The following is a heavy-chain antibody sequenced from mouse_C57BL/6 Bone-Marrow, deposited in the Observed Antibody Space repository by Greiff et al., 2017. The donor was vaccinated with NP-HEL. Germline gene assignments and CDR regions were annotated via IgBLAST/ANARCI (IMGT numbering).Heavy chain of an antibody. V-gene: IGHV7-1*01. CDR2: SRNKANDYTT. J-gene: IGHJ1*03. CDR1: GFTFSDFY. D-gene: IGHD1-1*02. CDR3: ARDDLWDWYFDV. Sequence: EVMLVDSGGGLVQSGRSLRLSCATSGFTFSDFYMEWVRQAPGKGLEWIAASRNKANDYTTEYSASVKGRFIVSRDTSQSILYLQMNALRAEDTAIYYCARDDLWDWYFDVWGTGTTVTVSS.